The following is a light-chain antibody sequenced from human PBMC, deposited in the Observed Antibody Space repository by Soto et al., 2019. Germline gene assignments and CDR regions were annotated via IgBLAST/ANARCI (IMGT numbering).Light chain of an antibody. CDR1: QSVGSNN. J-gene: IGKJ5*01. CDR3: QQYANSIT. V-gene: IGKV3-20*01. Sequence: EIVLTQSPGTQSLSPGETATLSCRASQSVGSNNLAWYHQKPGQTPRLLIYDASSRDTGIPDRFSGSGSGTDFTLTISRLEPEDVAVYYCQQYANSITFGQGTRLEIE. CDR2: DAS.